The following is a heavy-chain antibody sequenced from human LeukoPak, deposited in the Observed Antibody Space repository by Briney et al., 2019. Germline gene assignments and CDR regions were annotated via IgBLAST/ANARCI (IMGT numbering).Heavy chain of an antibody. CDR2: IKQDGSEK. D-gene: IGHD5-12*01. CDR3: ARYSGYDSFWFDP. J-gene: IGHJ5*02. V-gene: IGHV3-7*01. CDR1: GFTFSSYW. Sequence: GGTLRLSCAASGFTFSSYWMSWVRQAPGKGLEWVANIKQDGSEKYYVDSVKGRFTISRDNAKNSLYLQMNSLRAEDTAVYYCARYSGYDSFWFDPWGQGTLVTVSS.